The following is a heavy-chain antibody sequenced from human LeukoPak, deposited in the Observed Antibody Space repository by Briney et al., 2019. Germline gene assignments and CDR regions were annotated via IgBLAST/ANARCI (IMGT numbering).Heavy chain of an antibody. CDR3: ARDSRRRDGDKDFDY. J-gene: IGHJ4*02. Sequence: TGGSLRLSCAASGFTFSSYSMNWVRQAPGKGLEWVSFISSSGSTIYYADSVKGRFTISRDNAKNSLYLQMDSLRAEDTAVYYCARDSRRRDGDKDFDYWGQGTRVTVSS. V-gene: IGHV3-48*03. D-gene: IGHD5-24*01. CDR1: GFTFSSYS. CDR2: ISSSGSTI.